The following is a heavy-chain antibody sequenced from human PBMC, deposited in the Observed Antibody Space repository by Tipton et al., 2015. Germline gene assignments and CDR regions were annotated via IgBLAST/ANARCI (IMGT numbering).Heavy chain of an antibody. Sequence: TLSLTCTVSGASVTGGSYYWSWIRQPPGKGLEWIGYIYYSGSTYYNPSLESRVTMSIDTSENQFSLKLNSVTAADTAVYYCARVRYFEWLLPAGTFDYWGQGTLVTVSS. CDR2: IYYSGST. CDR1: GASVTGGSYY. CDR3: ARVRYFEWLLPAGTFDY. J-gene: IGHJ4*02. V-gene: IGHV4-31*03. D-gene: IGHD3-9*01.